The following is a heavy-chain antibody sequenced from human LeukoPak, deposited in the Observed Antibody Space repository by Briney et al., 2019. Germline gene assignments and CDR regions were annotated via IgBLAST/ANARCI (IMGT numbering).Heavy chain of an antibody. V-gene: IGHV3-7*01. CDR3: ARGLWYY. Sequence: PGGSLRLSCVASGFNFSDYRMSWVRQAPGKGLEWVANIKRDGGDKYYADSVKGRFTISRDNTKNSLYLQVNSLRVEDTAIYYCARGLWYYWGQGTLVTVSS. J-gene: IGHJ4*02. D-gene: IGHD3-10*01. CDR1: GFNFSDYR. CDR2: IKRDGGDK.